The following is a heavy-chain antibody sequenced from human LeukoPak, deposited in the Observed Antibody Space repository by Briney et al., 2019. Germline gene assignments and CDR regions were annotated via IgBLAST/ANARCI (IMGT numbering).Heavy chain of an antibody. V-gene: IGHV1-46*01. D-gene: IGHD4-23*01. J-gene: IGHJ4*02. CDR1: GYTFTSYY. CDR3: ARDYGGNYYFDY. CDR2: INPSGGST. Sequence: ASGKVSCTASGYTFTSYYMHWVRQAPGQGLEWMGIINPSGGSTSYAQKFQGRVTMTRDTSTSTVYMELSSLRSGDTAVYYCARDYGGNYYFDYWGQGTLVTVSS.